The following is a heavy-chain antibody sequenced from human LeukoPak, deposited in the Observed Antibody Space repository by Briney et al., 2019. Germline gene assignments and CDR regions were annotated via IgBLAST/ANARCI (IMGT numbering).Heavy chain of an antibody. V-gene: IGHV3-72*01. D-gene: IGHD2-2*01. J-gene: IGHJ6*03. CDR2: TRDKTYSYTT. CDR3: ARGTLGVPAAIGLGYYYYMDV. CDR1: GFTLSDHY. Sequence: GSLRLSCAASGFTLSDHYMDWVRQAPGKGLEWVGRTRDKTYSYTTDYAATVRGRFSISRDESKRSLYLQMNSLKTDDTAVYYCARGTLGVPAAIGLGYYYYMDVWGKGTTVTVSS.